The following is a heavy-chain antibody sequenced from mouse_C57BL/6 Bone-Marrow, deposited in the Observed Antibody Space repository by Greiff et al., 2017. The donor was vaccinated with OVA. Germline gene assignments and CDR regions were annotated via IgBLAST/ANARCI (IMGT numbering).Heavy chain of an antibody. D-gene: IGHD5-2*01. J-gene: IGHJ3*01. Sequence: EVKVEESGEGLVKPGGSLKLSCAASGFTFSSYAMSWVRQTPEKRLEWVAYISSGGDYIYYADTVKGRFTISRDNARNTLYLQMSSLKSEDTAMYYCTRERNNYGGFAYWGQGTLVTVSA. CDR3: TRERNNYGGFAY. CDR2: ISSGGDYI. V-gene: IGHV5-9-1*02. CDR1: GFTFSSYA.